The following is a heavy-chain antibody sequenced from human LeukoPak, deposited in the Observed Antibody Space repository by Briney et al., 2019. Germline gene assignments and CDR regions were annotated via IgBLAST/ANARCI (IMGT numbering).Heavy chain of an antibody. CDR1: GYSISSGYY. Sequence: KPSETLSLTCTVSGYSISSGYYCGWIRQPPGKVLEWIGSIYHSSSTYYNPSPKSRVTISVDTSKNQFSLKLSSVTAADTAVYYCAREGDFWSGYRPRPHYYYYYYMDVWGKGTTVTVSS. V-gene: IGHV4-38-2*02. CDR3: AREGDFWSGYRPRPHYYYYYYMDV. D-gene: IGHD3-3*01. CDR2: IYHSSST. J-gene: IGHJ6*03.